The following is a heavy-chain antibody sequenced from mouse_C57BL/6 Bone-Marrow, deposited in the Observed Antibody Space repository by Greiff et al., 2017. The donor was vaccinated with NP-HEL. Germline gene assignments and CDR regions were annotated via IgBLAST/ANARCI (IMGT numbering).Heavy chain of an antibody. V-gene: IGHV1-4*01. D-gene: IGHD3-1*01. CDR1: GYTFTSYT. CDR3: ARSRAWFAY. J-gene: IGHJ3*01. CDR2: INPSSGYT. Sequence: LQESGAELARPGASVKMSCKASGYTFTSYTLHWVKQRPGQGLEWIGYINPSSGYTKYNQKFKDKATLTADKSSSTAYMQLSSLTSEDSAVYYCARSRAWFAYWGQGTLVTVSA.